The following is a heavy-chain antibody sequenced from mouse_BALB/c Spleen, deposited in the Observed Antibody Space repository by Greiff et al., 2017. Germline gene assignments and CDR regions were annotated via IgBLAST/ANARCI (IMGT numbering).Heavy chain of an antibody. V-gene: IGHV5-6-4*01. Sequence: DVKLVESGGGLVKPGGSLKLSCAASGFTFSSYTMSWVRQTPEKRLEWVATISSGGSYTYYPDSVKGRFTISRDNAKNTLYLQMSSLKSEDTAMYYCTREENCNYGYYCDYWRQGPTLTVSS. CDR1: GFTFSSYT. J-gene: IGHJ2*01. CDR3: TREENCNYGYYCDY. D-gene: IGHD1-2*01. CDR2: ISSGGSYT.